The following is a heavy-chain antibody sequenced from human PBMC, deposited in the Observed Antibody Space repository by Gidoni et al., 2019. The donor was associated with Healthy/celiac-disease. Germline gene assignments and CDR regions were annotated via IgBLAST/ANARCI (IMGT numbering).Heavy chain of an antibody. Sequence: EVQLVQSGAEVKKPGESLKISCKGSGYSFTSYWIGWVRQMPGKGLEWMGIIYPGDSDTRYSPSFQGQVTISADKSISTAYLQWSSLKASDTAMYYCAIASGYSGYPDIRTLGYYFDYWGQGTLVTVSS. J-gene: IGHJ4*02. CDR3: AIASGYSGYPDIRTLGYYFDY. CDR1: GYSFTSYW. D-gene: IGHD5-12*01. V-gene: IGHV5-51*01. CDR2: IYPGDSDT.